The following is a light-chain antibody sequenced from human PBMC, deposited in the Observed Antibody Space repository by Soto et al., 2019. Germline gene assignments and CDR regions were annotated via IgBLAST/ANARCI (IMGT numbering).Light chain of an antibody. CDR1: SSDVGGYYY. CDR3: QSYDSSLSGVV. J-gene: IGLJ2*01. Sequence: QSALTQPASVSGSPGQSITISCTGTSSDVGGYYYVSWYQQHTGKAPKLMISEVSNRPSGVSNRFSGSKSGNTASLTISGLQAEDEADYYCQSYDSSLSGVVFGGGTKVTVL. V-gene: IGLV2-14*01. CDR2: EVS.